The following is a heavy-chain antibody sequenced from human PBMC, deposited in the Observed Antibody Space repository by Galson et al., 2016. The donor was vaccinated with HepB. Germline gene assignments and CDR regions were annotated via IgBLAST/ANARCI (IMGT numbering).Heavy chain of an antibody. J-gene: IGHJ6*02. CDR1: GDSVSANSVA. Sequence: CAISGDSVSANSVAWNWIRQSPSRGLEWLGRTYYRSNWYNDHSVSVKGRITFNADTSKNQVSLHLNSVTPEDTAVYYCARVRGEGTLYGMDVWGQGTTVTVSS. CDR3: ARVRGEGTLYGMDV. V-gene: IGHV6-1*01. D-gene: IGHD3-10*01. CDR2: TYYRSNWYN.